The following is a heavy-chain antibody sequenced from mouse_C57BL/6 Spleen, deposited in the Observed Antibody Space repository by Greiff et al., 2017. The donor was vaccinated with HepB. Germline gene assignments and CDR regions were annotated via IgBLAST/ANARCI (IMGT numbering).Heavy chain of an antibody. V-gene: IGHV1S81*02. CDR1: GYTFTSYW. Sequence: VQLQQSGAELVKAGASVKMSRKASGYTFTSYWMHWVKQRLGQGLEWFAETNPTNGRTYYNEKFKSKATLTVDKSSSTAYMLLSSPTFEDSAVYYCARIKKIVATYFDYWGQGTTLTVSS. D-gene: IGHD1-1*01. J-gene: IGHJ2*01. CDR3: ARIKKIVATYFDY. CDR2: TNPTNGRT.